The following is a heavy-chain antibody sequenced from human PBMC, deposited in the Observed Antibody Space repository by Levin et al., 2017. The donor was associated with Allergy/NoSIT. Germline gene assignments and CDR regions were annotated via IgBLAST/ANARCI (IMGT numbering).Heavy chain of an antibody. J-gene: IGHJ4*02. CDR1: GFSFSNYF. D-gene: IGHD2/OR15-2a*01. Sequence: GGSLRLSCAASGFSFSNYFMTWVRQAPGKGLDWVSTISGTGETTYYADSVRGRFTISRDHSKGSLVLQMDSLRADDTAVYYCARRQRPFLGSSLEDFWGLGTLVTVSS. V-gene: IGHV3-23*01. CDR3: ARRQRPFLGSSLEDF. CDR2: ISGTGETT.